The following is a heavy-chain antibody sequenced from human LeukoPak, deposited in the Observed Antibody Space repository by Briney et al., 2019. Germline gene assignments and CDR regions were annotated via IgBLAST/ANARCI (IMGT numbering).Heavy chain of an antibody. CDR1: GFTFGDNT. CDR3: ARDGSSWYSGFYYFEY. V-gene: IGHV3-7*01. Sequence: GGSLRLSCTTSGFTFGDNTMSWVRQAPGKGLEWVANIKQDGSEKYYVDSVKGRFTISRDNAKNSLSLQMNSLRAEDTAVYYCARDGSSWYSGFYYFEYWGQGILVTVSS. D-gene: IGHD6-13*01. J-gene: IGHJ4*02. CDR2: IKQDGSEK.